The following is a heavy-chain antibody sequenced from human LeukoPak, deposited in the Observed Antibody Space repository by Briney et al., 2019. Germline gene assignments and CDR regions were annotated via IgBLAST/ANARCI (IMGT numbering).Heavy chain of an antibody. V-gene: IGHV3-30*02. J-gene: IGHJ4*02. Sequence: GGSLRLSCAASGFTFSSYGMHWVRQAPGKGLEWVAFIRYDGSNKYYADSVKGRFTISRDNSKNTLYLQMNSLRAEDTAVYYCAKDRYGSGCYYNPDDYWGQGTLVTVSS. CDR2: IRYDGSNK. CDR3: AKDRYGSGCYYNPDDY. D-gene: IGHD3-10*01. CDR1: GFTFSSYG.